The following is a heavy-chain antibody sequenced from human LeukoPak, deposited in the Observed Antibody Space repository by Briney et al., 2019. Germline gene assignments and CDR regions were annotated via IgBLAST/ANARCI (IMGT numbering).Heavy chain of an antibody. CDR3: ARDGYNYTSRDNDGSDM. D-gene: IGHD5-24*01. Sequence: GGSLRLSCAASGFTFSAYGWSWVRQAPGKGLEWVSAISAGGGTPIYAESLKGRFTISSDNSQNTLYLQMNSLRGEDTALYYCARDGYNYTSRDNDGSDMWGQGTMVTVSP. CDR2: ISAGGGTP. V-gene: IGHV3-23*01. CDR1: GFTFSAYG. J-gene: IGHJ3*02.